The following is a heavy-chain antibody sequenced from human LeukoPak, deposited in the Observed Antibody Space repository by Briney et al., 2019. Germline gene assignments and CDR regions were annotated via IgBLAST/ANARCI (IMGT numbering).Heavy chain of an antibody. V-gene: IGHV3-7*01. Sequence: PGGSLRLSCAASGFSFRDFWMTWVRQAPGKGLEWVANINQGGSVKYYVDSVKGRFTISRDDAESSLYVQTNSLRDEDTAVYYCARFGYSGWNLEYWGQGTLVTVSS. J-gene: IGHJ4*02. CDR2: INQGGSVK. D-gene: IGHD5-12*01. CDR3: ARFGYSGWNLEY. CDR1: GFSFRDFW.